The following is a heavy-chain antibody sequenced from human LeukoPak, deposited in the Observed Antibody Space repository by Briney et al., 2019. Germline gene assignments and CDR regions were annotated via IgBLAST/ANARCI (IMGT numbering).Heavy chain of an antibody. Sequence: GGSLRLSCAASGFTFSSYAMHWVRQAPGKGLEWVAFIRYDGSNKYYADSVKGRFTISRDNSKNTLYLQMNSLRSEDTAVYYCAGGRTDIVVVPATLRNYYFDYWGQGTLVTVSS. CDR1: GFTFSSYA. D-gene: IGHD2-2*01. J-gene: IGHJ4*02. V-gene: IGHV3-30*02. CDR3: AGGRTDIVVVPATLRNYYFDY. CDR2: IRYDGSNK.